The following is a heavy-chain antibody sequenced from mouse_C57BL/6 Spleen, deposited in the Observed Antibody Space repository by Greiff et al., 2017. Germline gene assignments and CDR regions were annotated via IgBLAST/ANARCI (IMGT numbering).Heavy chain of an antibody. CDR1: GYAFSSYW. D-gene: IGHD2-4*01. V-gene: IGHV1-80*01. J-gene: IGHJ3*01. CDR3: ARNDYDGEVPPG. Sequence: QVQLKQSGAELVKPGASVKISCKASGYAFSSYWMNWVKQRPGKGLEWIGQIYPGDGDTNYNGKFKGKATLTADKSSSTANMQLSSLTSEDSAVYFCARNDYDGEVPPGWGQGTLVTVSA. CDR2: IYPGDGDT.